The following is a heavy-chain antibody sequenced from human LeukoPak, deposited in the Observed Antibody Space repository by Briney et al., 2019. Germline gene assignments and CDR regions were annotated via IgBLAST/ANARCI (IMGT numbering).Heavy chain of an antibody. J-gene: IGHJ4*02. Sequence: GGSLRLSCAASGFTFSSYAMHWVRQAPGKGLEWVAVISYDGSNKYYADSVKGRFTISRDNSKNTLYLQMNSLRAEDTAVYYCARDAAYSSSSFYSDYWGQGALVTVSS. CDR3: ARDAAYSSSSFYSDY. D-gene: IGHD6-6*01. CDR2: ISYDGSNK. V-gene: IGHV3-30*04. CDR1: GFTFSSYA.